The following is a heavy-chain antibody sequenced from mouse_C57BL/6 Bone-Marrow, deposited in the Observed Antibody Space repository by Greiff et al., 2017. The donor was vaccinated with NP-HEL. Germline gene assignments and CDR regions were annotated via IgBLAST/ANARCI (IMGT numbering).Heavy chain of an antibody. D-gene: IGHD2-1*01. CDR2: IDPNSGGT. CDR3: ARYDLLWPYYAMDY. J-gene: IGHJ4*01. Sequence: QVQLKQPGAELVKPGASVKLSCKASGYTFTSYWMHWVKQRPGRGLEWIGRIDPNSGGTKYNEKFKSKATLTVDKPSSTAYMQLSSLTSEDSAVYYCARYDLLWPYYAMDYWGQGTSVTVSS. CDR1: GYTFTSYW. V-gene: IGHV1-72*01.